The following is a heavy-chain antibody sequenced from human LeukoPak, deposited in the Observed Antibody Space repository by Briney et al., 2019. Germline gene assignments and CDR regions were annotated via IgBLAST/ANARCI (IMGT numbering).Heavy chain of an antibody. CDR2: VYGTAST. Sequence: SQTLSLTCTVSGASISSGRYFWSWIRQPAGKGLEWIGRVYGTASTNYNPSLRSRVTISIDTSKNQFSLRLSSVTAADTAVYLCARVPGYSSSWYVGYWGQGTLVTVSS. J-gene: IGHJ4*02. CDR1: GASISSGRYF. D-gene: IGHD6-13*01. CDR3: ARVPGYSSSWYVGY. V-gene: IGHV4-61*02.